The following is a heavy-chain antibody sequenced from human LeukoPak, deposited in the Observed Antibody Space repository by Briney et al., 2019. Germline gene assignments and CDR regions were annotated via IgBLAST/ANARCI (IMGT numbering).Heavy chain of an antibody. CDR2: ISGSGGST. J-gene: IGHJ4*02. CDR3: AKDLEGTMVRGVMAGYFDY. D-gene: IGHD3-10*01. CDR1: GFTFSSYA. Sequence: TGGSLRLSCAASGFTFSSYAMSWVRQAPGKGLEWVSAISGSGGSTYYADSVKGRFTISRDNSKNTLYLQMNSLRAEDTAVYYCAKDLEGTMVRGVMAGYFDYWGQGTLVTVSS. V-gene: IGHV3-23*01.